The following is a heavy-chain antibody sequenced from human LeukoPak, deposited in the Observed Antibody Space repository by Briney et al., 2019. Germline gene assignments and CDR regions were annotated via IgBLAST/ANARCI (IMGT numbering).Heavy chain of an antibody. CDR3: ASAASGSSPDY. Sequence: EASVKVSCKASGYTFTSYGISWVRQAPGQGLEWMGRIIPILGIANYAQKFQGRVTITADKSTSTAYMELSSLRSEDTAVYYCASAASGSSPDYWGQGTLVTVSS. D-gene: IGHD6-13*01. CDR1: GYTFTSYG. J-gene: IGHJ4*02. CDR2: IIPILGIA. V-gene: IGHV1-69*04.